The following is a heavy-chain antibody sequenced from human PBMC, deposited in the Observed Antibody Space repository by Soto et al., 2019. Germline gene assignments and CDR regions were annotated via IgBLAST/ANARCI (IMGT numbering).Heavy chain of an antibody. CDR1: GGSVSSRY. V-gene: IGHV4-59*02. D-gene: IGHD6-19*01. J-gene: IGHJ4*02. Sequence: PSETLSLTCNFSGGSVSSRYWSWIRQPPGQGLEWIGYIFDGARTNYNPSLKSRVTISVDTSKNQFSLRLTSVTAVDTAVYFCAQTTGWPGFDFWGQGTLVTVSS. CDR2: IFDGART. CDR3: AQTTGWPGFDF.